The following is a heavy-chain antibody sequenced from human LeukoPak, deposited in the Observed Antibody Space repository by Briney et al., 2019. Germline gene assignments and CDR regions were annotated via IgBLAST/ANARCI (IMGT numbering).Heavy chain of an antibody. CDR1: GGSFSGYY. J-gene: IGHJ6*02. Sequence: PSETLSLTCAVYGGSFSGYYRGWIRQPPGKGLEWIGEINHSGSTNYNPSLKSRVTISVDTFKNQISLKLSSVTTADTAVYYCARGQGGYYYYYGMDVWGQGTTVTVSS. CDR3: ARGQGGYYYYYGMDV. CDR2: INHSGST. V-gene: IGHV4-34*01. D-gene: IGHD3-16*01.